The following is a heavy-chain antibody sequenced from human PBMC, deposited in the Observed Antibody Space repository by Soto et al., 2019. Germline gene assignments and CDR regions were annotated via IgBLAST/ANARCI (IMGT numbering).Heavy chain of an antibody. CDR3: VRETVAARHRYFDL. D-gene: IGHD6-6*01. Sequence: QVQLQESGPGLVKPSETLSLTCTVSGGSISSYYWSWIRQPPGKGLEWIGYIYYSGSTNYNPSLKSRVTISVDTSKNQFSLKLSSVTAADTAVYYCVRETVAARHRYFDLWGRGTLVTVSS. V-gene: IGHV4-59*01. CDR2: IYYSGST. CDR1: GGSISSYY. J-gene: IGHJ2*01.